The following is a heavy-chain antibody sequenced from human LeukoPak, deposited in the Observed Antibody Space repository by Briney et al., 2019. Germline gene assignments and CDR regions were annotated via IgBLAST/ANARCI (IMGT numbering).Heavy chain of an antibody. V-gene: IGHV4-59*08. D-gene: IGHD3-3*01. J-gene: IGHJ4*02. CDR3: ARQGSGYYLVDY. Sequence: SGTLSLTCTVSAGSINNYYWSWIRQPPGKGLEWIGYIYYSGSTNYSPSLKSRVTISLDTSKNQFSLKLSSVTAADTAVYYCARQGSGYYLVDYWGQGTLVTVSS. CDR2: IYYSGST. CDR1: AGSINNYY.